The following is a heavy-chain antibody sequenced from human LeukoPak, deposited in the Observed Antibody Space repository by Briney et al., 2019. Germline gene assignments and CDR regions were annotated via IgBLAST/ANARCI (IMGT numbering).Heavy chain of an antibody. CDR3: VCIPVGF. CDR1: GFTFSNYW. CDR2: ISSDGTTT. J-gene: IGHJ4*02. D-gene: IGHD2-8*02. Sequence: GGSLRLSXAASGFTFSNYWMHWVRQAPGKGLVWLSRISSDGTTTNYADSVKGRFTISRDNAKNTLYLQMNSLGAEDTAIYFCVCIPVGFWGQGPLVTVSS. V-gene: IGHV3-74*01.